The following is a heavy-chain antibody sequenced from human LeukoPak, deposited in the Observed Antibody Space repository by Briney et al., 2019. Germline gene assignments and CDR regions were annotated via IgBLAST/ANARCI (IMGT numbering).Heavy chain of an antibody. CDR3: ARDNSVGDTAWWFDP. D-gene: IGHD1-26*01. CDR2: INPSGSST. Sequence: GASVKVSCKASGYTFTSYYMHWVRQAPGQGLEWMGLINPSGSSTSYAQKFQGRLSLTRDMSTSTDYMELSSLRSEDTAVYYCARDNSVGDTAWWFDPWGQGTLATVSS. V-gene: IGHV1-46*01. CDR1: GYTFTSYY. J-gene: IGHJ5*02.